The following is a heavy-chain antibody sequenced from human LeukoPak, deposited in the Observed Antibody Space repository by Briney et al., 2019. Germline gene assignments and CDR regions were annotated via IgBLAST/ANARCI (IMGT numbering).Heavy chain of an antibody. D-gene: IGHD2-2*01. CDR2: ISGSGGST. CDR3: AKGSIVVVPAAQFDP. Sequence: GGYLRLSCAASGFTFSSYAMSWVRQAPGKGLEGVSAISGSGGSTYYADSVKGRFTISRENSKTPLYVQRNSLRAEDTVVYYCAKGSIVVVPAAQFDPWGQGTLVTVSS. J-gene: IGHJ5*02. V-gene: IGHV3-23*01. CDR1: GFTFSSYA.